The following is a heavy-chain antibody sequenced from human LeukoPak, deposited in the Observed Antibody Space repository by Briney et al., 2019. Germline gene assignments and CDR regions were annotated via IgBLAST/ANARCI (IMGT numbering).Heavy chain of an antibody. CDR2: INPDGSQK. CDR1: GFTFRTHW. J-gene: IGHJ4*02. Sequence: PGGSLTLSCEASGFTFRTHWMSWVRQTPGKGLEWVASINPDGSQKYYLNSVKGRFTISRDNTKNSLYLQMYSLGAEDTAVYYCAKLLGTATTYDHWGQGSLVTVSS. CDR3: AKLLGTATTYDH. D-gene: IGHD5-24*01. V-gene: IGHV3-7*01.